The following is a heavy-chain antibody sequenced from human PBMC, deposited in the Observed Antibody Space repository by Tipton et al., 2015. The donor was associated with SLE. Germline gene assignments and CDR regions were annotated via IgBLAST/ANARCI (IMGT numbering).Heavy chain of an antibody. CDR3: AGGTGAYFDH. CDR1: GFTFSYYN. D-gene: IGHD3-16*01. J-gene: IGHJ4*02. CDR2: IRADGSNK. Sequence: LSLTCTASGFTFSYYNMNWVRQAPGKGLEWVAFIRADGSNKDYADSVKGRFTISRDNSKNTLYLQMNRLRVEDTAVYYCAGGTGAYFDHWGQGTLVTVSS. V-gene: IGHV3-30*02.